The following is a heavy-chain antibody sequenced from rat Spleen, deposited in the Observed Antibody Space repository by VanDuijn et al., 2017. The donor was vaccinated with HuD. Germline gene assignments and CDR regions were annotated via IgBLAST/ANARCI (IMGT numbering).Heavy chain of an antibody. V-gene: IGHV5-7*01. CDR3: ARSVFDY. Sequence: EVQLVESDVDLVQPGRSLKLSCAASGFTFNDYYMAWVRQAPTKGLEWVATINYDGSSTNYRDSVKGRFTISRDNAKSTLYLQIDSLKSEETATYYCARSVFDYWGQGVMVTVSS. J-gene: IGHJ2*01. CDR2: INYDGSST. CDR1: GFTFNDYY.